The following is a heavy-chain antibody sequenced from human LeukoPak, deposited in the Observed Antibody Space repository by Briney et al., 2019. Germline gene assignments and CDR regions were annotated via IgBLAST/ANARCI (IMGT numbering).Heavy chain of an antibody. CDR1: GYTFTGYY. D-gene: IGHD6-13*01. J-gene: IGHJ4*02. Sequence: ASVKVSCKASGYTFTGYYMHWVRQAPGQGPEWMGWINPNSGGTNYAQKFQGRVTMTRDTSISTAYMELSRLRSDDTAVYYCARRRQAGREQLEYWGQGTLVTVSS. CDR2: INPNSGGT. CDR3: ARRRQAGREQLEY. V-gene: IGHV1-2*02.